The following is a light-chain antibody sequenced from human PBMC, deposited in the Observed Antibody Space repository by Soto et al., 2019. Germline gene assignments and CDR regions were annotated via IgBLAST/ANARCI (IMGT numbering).Light chain of an antibody. CDR1: QSVSSN. V-gene: IGKV3-15*01. J-gene: IGKJ1*01. CDR3: QQYNKWPRT. Sequence: EIVMTQSPATLSVSPGERATLSCRASQSVSSNLAWYQQKPGQAPRLVISDASTRATGIPARFSGSGSGTEFTLSISSLQSEDFAVYYCQQYNKWPRTFGQGTKVDIK. CDR2: DAS.